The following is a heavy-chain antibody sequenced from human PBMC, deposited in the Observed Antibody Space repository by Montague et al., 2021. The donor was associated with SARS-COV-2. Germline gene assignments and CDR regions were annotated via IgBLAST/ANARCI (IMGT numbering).Heavy chain of an antibody. CDR3: ASATKRVFTYDSDSSGYASDY. J-gene: IGHJ4*02. CDR1: GGSISNHY. V-gene: IGHV4-34*01. CDR2: INHSGST. Sequence: SETLSLTCSVSGGSISNHYWCWIRQRPRKGLEWVWEINHSGSTKYNPSLKSQVTISVDTSKDQYSLKLSSVTAADTAVYYCASATKRVFTYDSDSSGYASDYWGQGTLVTVSS. D-gene: IGHD3-22*01.